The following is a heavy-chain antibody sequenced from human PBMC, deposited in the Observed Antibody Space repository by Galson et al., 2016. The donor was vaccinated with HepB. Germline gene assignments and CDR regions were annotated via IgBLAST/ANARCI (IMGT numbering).Heavy chain of an antibody. CDR2: ISYDARSL. D-gene: IGHD3-22*01. V-gene: IGHV3-30*03. J-gene: IGHJ4*02. CDR1: GFPFSAYG. CDR3: VVSVYSR. Sequence: SLRLSCAASGFPFSAYGMSWVRQAPGKGLEWVSDISYDARSLHYADSVKGRFTVSRDNSGPTLYLQMNSLIPEDTAVYYCVVSVYSRWGRGTLVTVSS.